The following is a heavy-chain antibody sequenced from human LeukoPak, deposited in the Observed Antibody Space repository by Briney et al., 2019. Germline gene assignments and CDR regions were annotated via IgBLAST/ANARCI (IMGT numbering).Heavy chain of an antibody. CDR1: GFTFGESV. D-gene: IGHD3-9*01. Sequence: GGSLRLSCTTSGFTFGESVMSWFRQAPGKGLGWVGLIRSKRYGGTTQYAASVKGRFTISRDDSKSVAYLQMNSLKTEETAVYFCARSYDVLAAYFPPDYWGQGTLVTVSS. CDR3: ARSYDVLAAYFPPDY. CDR2: IRSKRYGGTT. V-gene: IGHV3-49*03. J-gene: IGHJ4*02.